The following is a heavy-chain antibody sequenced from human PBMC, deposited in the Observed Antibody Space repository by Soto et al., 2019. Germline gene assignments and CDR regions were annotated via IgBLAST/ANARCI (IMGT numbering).Heavy chain of an antibody. CDR1: GFIVSSNY. V-gene: IGHV3-53*01. CDR3: ARGHYGMDV. CDR2: LYSGGRP. J-gene: IGHJ6*02. Sequence: GGSLRLSCAASGFIVSSNYMNWVRQAPGKGLEWVSVLYSGGRPYSADSVKGRFIISRDNSKNTVYLQMNSLRAEDTAVYYCARGHYGMDVWGQGTTVTVSS.